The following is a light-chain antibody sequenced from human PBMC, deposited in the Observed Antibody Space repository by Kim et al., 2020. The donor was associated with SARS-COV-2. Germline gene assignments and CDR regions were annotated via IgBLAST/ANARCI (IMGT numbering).Light chain of an antibody. CDR3: LQDYNYPRT. Sequence: SASVGDRVAITCQASQYVRNDLGWYQQKPGRAPKLLIYAASTLHIGVPSRFSGSGSGTDFTLTISSLQPEDFATYYCLQDYNYPRTFGQGTKLEI. V-gene: IGKV1-6*01. J-gene: IGKJ2*01. CDR1: QYVRND. CDR2: AAS.